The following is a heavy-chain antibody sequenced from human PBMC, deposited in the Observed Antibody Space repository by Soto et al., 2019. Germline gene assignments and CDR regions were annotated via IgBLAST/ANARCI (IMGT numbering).Heavy chain of an antibody. CDR3: AKVCRMTVAGTDVDY. D-gene: IGHD6-19*01. CDR2: ISYDGSNK. J-gene: IGHJ4*02. V-gene: IGHV3-30*18. Sequence: GGSLRLSCAASGFTFSSDGMHWVRQAPGKGLEWVAVISYDGSNKYYADSVKGRFTISRDNSKNTLYLQMNSLRAEDTAVYYCAKVCRMTVAGTDVDYWGQGTLVTVSS. CDR1: GFTFSSDG.